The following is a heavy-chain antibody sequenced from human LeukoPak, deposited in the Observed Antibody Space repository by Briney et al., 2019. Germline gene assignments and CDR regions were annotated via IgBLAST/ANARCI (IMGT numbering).Heavy chain of an antibody. CDR1: GYTFTSYD. CDR2: MNPNSGNP. CDR3: ARREYGSGSYHLVY. D-gene: IGHD3-10*01. J-gene: IGHJ4*02. Sequence: ASVKVSCKASGYTFTSYDINWVRQATGQGLEWMGWMNPNSGNPGYAQKFQGRVTMTTNPSISTAYMELSSLRSEDTAVCYCARREYGSGSYHLVYWGQGTLVTVSS. V-gene: IGHV1-8*01.